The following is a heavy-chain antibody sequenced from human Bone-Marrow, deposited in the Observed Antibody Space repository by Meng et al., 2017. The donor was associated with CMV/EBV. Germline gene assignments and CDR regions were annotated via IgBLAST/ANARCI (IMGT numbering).Heavy chain of an antibody. CDR3: ARHGSYYYYGMDV. V-gene: IGHV5-51*01. CDR2: IYPGDSDT. J-gene: IGHJ6*02. Sequence: ASVKVSCKGSGYSFTSYWIGWVRQMPGKGLEWMGIIYPGDSDTRYSPSFQGQVTISADKSISTAYLQWSSLKASDTAMYYCARHGSYYYYGMDVWGQGTTVTVSS. CDR1: GYSFTSYW. D-gene: IGHD5-12*01.